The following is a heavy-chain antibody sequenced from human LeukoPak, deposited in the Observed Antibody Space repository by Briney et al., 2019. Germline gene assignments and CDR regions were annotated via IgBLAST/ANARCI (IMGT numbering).Heavy chain of an antibody. J-gene: IGHJ4*02. CDR3: ARVTGDYASGDFDY. V-gene: IGHV4-31*03. Sequence: KSSETLSFTCTVSGGSISSGGYYWSWIRQHQGKSLEWIGYIYYSGSTYYNPSLKSRVTISVDTSKNQFSLKLSSVTAADTAVYYCARVTGDYASGDFDYGGQGTLVTVSS. CDR2: IYYSGST. CDR1: GGSISSGGYY. D-gene: IGHD4-17*01.